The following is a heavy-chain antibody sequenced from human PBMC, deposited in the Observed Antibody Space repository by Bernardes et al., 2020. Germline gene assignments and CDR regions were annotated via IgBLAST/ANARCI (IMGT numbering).Heavy chain of an antibody. CDR2: IYYSGST. Sequence: SETLSLTCTVSGGSISSGDYYWSWIRQPPGKGLEWIGYIYYSGSTYYNPSLKSRVTISVDTSKNQFSLKLSSVTAADTAVYYCARDRDSSGWARATDYWGQGTLVTVSS. CDR3: ARDRDSSGWARATDY. D-gene: IGHD6-19*01. CDR1: GGSISSGDYY. V-gene: IGHV4-30-4*01. J-gene: IGHJ4*02.